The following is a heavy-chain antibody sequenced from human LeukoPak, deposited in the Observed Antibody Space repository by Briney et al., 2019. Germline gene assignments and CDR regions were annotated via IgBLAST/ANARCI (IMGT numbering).Heavy chain of an antibody. Sequence: GASVKVSCTASGYTFTSYDINWVRQATGQGLEWMGWMNPNSGNTGYAQKFQGRVTMTRNTSISTAYMELSSLRSEDTAVYYCAIRKYCSSTSCYFDAFDIWGQGTMVTVSS. CDR2: MNPNSGNT. J-gene: IGHJ3*02. CDR3: AIRKYCSSTSCYFDAFDI. D-gene: IGHD2-2*01. CDR1: GYTFTSYD. V-gene: IGHV1-8*01.